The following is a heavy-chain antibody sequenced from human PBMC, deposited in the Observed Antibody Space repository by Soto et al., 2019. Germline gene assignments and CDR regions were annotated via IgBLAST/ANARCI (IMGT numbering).Heavy chain of an antibody. CDR3: ARDRCSGGRCYRTYAFDI. J-gene: IGHJ3*02. V-gene: IGHV3-21*06. CDR1: GFNFSTYT. CDR2: ISSSNRYI. D-gene: IGHD2-15*01. Sequence: PGGSLRLSCAASGFNFSTYTMNWVRQAPGKGLEWVSSISSSNRYIYYADSVKGRFTISRDDAKNSLYLQMNSLRAEDTAVYYCARDRCSGGRCYRTYAFDIWGQGTLVPVSS.